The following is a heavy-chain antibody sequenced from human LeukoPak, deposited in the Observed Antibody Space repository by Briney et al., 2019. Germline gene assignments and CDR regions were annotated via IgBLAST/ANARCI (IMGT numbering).Heavy chain of an antibody. D-gene: IGHD2-2*01. J-gene: IGHJ4*02. V-gene: IGHV4-34*01. Sequence: PSETLSLTCAVYGGSFSGYYWSWIRQPPGKGLEWSGEINHSGSTNYNPSLKSRVTISVDTSKNQFSLKLSSVTAADTAVYYCASAYCSSTSCDYFDYWGQGTLVTVSS. CDR2: INHSGST. CDR3: ASAYCSSTSCDYFDY. CDR1: GGSFSGYY.